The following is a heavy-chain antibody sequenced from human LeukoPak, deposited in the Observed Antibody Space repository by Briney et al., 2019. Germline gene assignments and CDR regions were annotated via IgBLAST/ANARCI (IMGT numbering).Heavy chain of an antibody. J-gene: IGHJ4*02. CDR2: INHRGST. Sequence: SETLSLTCAVSGGSFRGYYWSWIRQPPGKGLEWIGEINHRGSTKYNPSLKSRVTISVDTSKNQFSLNLRSATAADTAVYYCARGDILTGYSYWGQGTLVTVSS. D-gene: IGHD3-9*01. V-gene: IGHV4-34*01. CDR1: GGSFRGYY. CDR3: ARGDILTGYSY.